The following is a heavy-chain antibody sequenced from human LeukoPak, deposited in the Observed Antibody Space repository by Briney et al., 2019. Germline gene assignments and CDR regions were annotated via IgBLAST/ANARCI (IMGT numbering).Heavy chain of an antibody. CDR1: GYTFTSYD. V-gene: IGHV1-8*01. D-gene: IGHD5-12*01. J-gene: IGHJ5*02. CDR2: MNPNSGNT. Sequence: GASVKVSCKASGYTFTSYDINWVRQATGQGLEWMGWMNPNSGNTGYAQKFQGRVTMTRDTSISTAYMELSRLRSDDTAVYYCARGRRHIVATMNWFDPWGQGTLVTVSS. CDR3: ARGRRHIVATMNWFDP.